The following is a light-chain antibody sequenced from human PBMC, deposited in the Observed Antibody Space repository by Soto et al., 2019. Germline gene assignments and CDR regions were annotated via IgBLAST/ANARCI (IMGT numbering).Light chain of an antibody. CDR2: AAS. CDR3: LQDYSYPRK. Sequence: IQMTHSPGARSASVGEGVTITCRASQDISNYLNWYQQKPGKAPRLLIYAASTLQSGVPSRFSGSGSGAAFTLTISRLQPEDFASYYCLQDYSYPRKFGPGTKVDIK. V-gene: IGKV1-6*01. CDR1: QDISNY. J-gene: IGKJ1*01.